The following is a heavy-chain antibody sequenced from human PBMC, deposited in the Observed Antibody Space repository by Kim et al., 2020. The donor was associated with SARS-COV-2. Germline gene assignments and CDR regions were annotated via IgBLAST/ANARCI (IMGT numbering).Heavy chain of an antibody. V-gene: IGHV4-59*13. Sequence: SETLSLTCTVSGGSISSYYWSWIRQPPGKGLEWIGYIYYSGSTNYNPSLKSRVTISVDTSKNQFSLKLSSVTAADTAVYYCARVVFGVAHGGDAFDIWGQGTMVTVSS. J-gene: IGHJ3*02. D-gene: IGHD3-3*01. CDR3: ARVVFGVAHGGDAFDI. CDR2: IYYSGST. CDR1: GGSISSYY.